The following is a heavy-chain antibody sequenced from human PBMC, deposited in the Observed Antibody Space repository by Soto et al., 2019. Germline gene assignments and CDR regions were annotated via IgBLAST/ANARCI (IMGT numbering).Heavy chain of an antibody. J-gene: IGHJ4*02. CDR1: GFTFTSYA. CDR2: ISGSGGST. CDR3: ARGTFGGVMLTITSPYC. D-gene: IGHD3-16*01. Sequence: PGGSLRLSCAASGFTFTSYAMTWVRQAPGKGLELVSGISGSGGSTYYADSVNGRFTISRDNSKNTLYLQMNSLRAEDTAVFYCARGTFGGVMLTITSPYCWGQGTLVTVSS. V-gene: IGHV3-23*01.